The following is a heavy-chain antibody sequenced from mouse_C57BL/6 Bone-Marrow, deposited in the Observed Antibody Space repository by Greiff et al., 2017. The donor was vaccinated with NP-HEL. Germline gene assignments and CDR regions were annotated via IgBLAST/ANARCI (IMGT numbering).Heavy chain of an antibody. V-gene: IGHV1-64*01. CDR3: ARTLIYYYGY. J-gene: IGHJ2*01. CDR1: GYTFTSYW. D-gene: IGHD1-1*01. CDR2: IHPNSGST. Sequence: VQLQQPGAELVKPGASVKLSCKASGYTFTSYWKHWVKQRPGQGLEWIGMIHPNSGSTNYNEKFKSKATLTVDKSSSTAYMQLSSLTSEDSAVYYCARTLIYYYGYWGQGTTLTVSS.